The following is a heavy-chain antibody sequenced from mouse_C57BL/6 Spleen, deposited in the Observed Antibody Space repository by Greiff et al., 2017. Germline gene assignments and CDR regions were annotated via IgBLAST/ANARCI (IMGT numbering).Heavy chain of an antibody. CDR2: FYPGSGSI. CDR3: ARDEDEGYYYGSSYWAMDY. J-gene: IGHJ4*01. D-gene: IGHD1-1*01. CDR1: GYTFTEYT. V-gene: IGHV1-62-2*01. Sequence: VQLQQSGAELVKPGASVKLSCKASGYTFTEYTIHWVKQRSGQGLEWIGWFYPGSGSIKYNEKFQDKATLTADKSSSTVYMELSRLTSEDSAVYFCARDEDEGYYYGSSYWAMDYWGQGTSVTVSS.